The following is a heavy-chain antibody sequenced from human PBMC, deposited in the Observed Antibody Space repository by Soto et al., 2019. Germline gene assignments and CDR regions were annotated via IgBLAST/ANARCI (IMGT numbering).Heavy chain of an antibody. V-gene: IGHV4-38-2*01. CDR3: ARVGAYCSGGSCSDSGFDY. J-gene: IGHJ4*02. Sequence: TETLSLTGAVSGYSISSGYYWGWIRQPPGKGLEWIGSIYHSGSTYYNPSLKSRVTISVDTSKNQFSLKLSSVTAADTAVYYCARVGAYCSGGSCSDSGFDYWGQGTLVTVSS. CDR1: GYSISSGYY. CDR2: IYHSGST. D-gene: IGHD2-15*01.